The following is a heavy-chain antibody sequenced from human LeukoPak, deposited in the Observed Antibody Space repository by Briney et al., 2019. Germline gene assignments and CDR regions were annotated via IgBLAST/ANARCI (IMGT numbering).Heavy chain of an antibody. J-gene: IGHJ5*02. D-gene: IGHD3-22*01. CDR2: INPNSGGT. Sequence: ASVKVSCKASGYTFTGYYMHWVRQAPGQGLEWMGWINPNSGGTNYAQKFQGRVTMTRDTSVSTAYMELSRLRSDDTAVYYCASSNYYYDSSGYEVGAWFDPWGQRTLVTLSS. V-gene: IGHV1-2*02. CDR3: ASSNYYYDSSGYEVGAWFDP. CDR1: GYTFTGYY.